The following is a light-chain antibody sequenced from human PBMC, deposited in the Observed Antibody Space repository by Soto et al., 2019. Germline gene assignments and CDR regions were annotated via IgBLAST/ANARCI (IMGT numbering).Light chain of an antibody. CDR2: TAS. J-gene: IGKJ4*01. V-gene: IGKV1-6*01. CDR1: QAIRND. Sequence: AIQMAQSPSSLSASVGDRVIITCRASQAIRNDLGWYQQKPGKAPKLLIYTASTLQSGVPSRFSGSGSGTDFTLTISSLQPEDFATYYCQQANGFPLTFGGGTKVDIK. CDR3: QQANGFPLT.